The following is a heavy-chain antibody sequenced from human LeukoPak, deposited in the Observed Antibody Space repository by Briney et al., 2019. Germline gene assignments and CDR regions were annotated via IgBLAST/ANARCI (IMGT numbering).Heavy chain of an antibody. CDR3: ARGHYDVLAASYKWTPDY. J-gene: IGHJ4*02. Sequence: PGGSLRLSCAAYGFTFNTFNMNCVRQAPGKGLEWVSSITSGGDQIYYADSVKGPLTTSRDNAKNSLSLQLNSLRVEDTAVYYCARGHYDVLAASYKWTPDYWGQGTLVTVSS. CDR2: ITSGGDQI. V-gene: IGHV3-21*01. CDR1: GFTFNTFN. D-gene: IGHD3-9*01.